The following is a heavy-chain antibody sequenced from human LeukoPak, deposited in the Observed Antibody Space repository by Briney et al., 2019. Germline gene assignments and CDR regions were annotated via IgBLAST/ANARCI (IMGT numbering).Heavy chain of an antibody. Sequence: ASVKVSCKASGYTFTQYYIHWVRQAPGQGLEWMGLLNPSGGGTTYAQKLQGRVTMTSDTSTSTVYMELTSLRSEDTAVYYCARGPPFGAGSTEVYWGQGTLVTVSS. CDR2: LNPSGGGT. V-gene: IGHV1-46*04. CDR1: GYTFTQYY. D-gene: IGHD3-10*01. CDR3: ARGPPFGAGSTEVY. J-gene: IGHJ4*02.